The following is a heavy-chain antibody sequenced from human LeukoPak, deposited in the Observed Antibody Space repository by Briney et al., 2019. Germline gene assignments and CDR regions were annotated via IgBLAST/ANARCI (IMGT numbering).Heavy chain of an antibody. CDR2: IYTSGST. D-gene: IGHD5-18*01. J-gene: IGHJ4*02. Sequence: SETLSLTCTVSGGSINSDNYYWSWIRQPAGKGLEWIGRIYTSGSTNYNPSLKSRVTMSVDTSKNQFSLKLSSVTAADTAVYYCARGYRPYSYGYEYYFDYWGQGTLVTVSS. CDR3: ARGYRPYSYGYEYYFDY. V-gene: IGHV4-61*02. CDR1: GGSINSDNYY.